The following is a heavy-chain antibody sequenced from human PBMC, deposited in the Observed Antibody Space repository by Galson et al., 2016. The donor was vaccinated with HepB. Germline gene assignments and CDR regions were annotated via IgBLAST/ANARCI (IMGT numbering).Heavy chain of an antibody. Sequence: SLRLSCAASGFPFRNYGMHWVRQAPGEGLEWVAVIWYDGSNKYYADSVKGRFTISRDNSKNTLYLQMNSLRAEDTAVYYCARGRGYHDTSDAFDIWGQGTMVTVSS. D-gene: IGHD3-22*01. V-gene: IGHV3-33*01. CDR3: ARGRGYHDTSDAFDI. J-gene: IGHJ3*02. CDR2: IWYDGSNK. CDR1: GFPFRNYG.